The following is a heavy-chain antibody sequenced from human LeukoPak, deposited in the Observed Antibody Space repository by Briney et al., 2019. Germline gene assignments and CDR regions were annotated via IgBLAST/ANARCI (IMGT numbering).Heavy chain of an antibody. D-gene: IGHD4-11*01. CDR3: ARQGPLTTAVTTRTNPFDY. V-gene: IGHV4-59*08. CDR1: GASISSNY. CDR2: IYYSGST. J-gene: IGHJ4*02. Sequence: PSETLSLTCTVSGASISSNYWSWIRQPPGKGLEWIGYIYYSGSTSYNPSLKSRVTISVDTSKNQFSLKLNSVTAADTAVYYCARQGPLTTAVTTRTNPFDYWGQGTLVTVSS.